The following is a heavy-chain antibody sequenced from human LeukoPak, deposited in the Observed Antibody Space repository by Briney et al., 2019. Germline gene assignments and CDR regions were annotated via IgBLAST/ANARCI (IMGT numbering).Heavy chain of an antibody. CDR1: GYTLTELC. CDR3: ARAGYDSGWSALGY. D-gene: IGHD6-6*01. CDR2: FDPEDGET. Sequence: ASMKVSCKVSGYTLTELCMHWVRQAPGKGLEWIGGFDPEDGETIYAQKFQGRVTMTEDTSTDTAYMELSSLRSDDTAIYYCARAGYDSGWSALGYWGQGTLVTVSS. V-gene: IGHV1-24*01. J-gene: IGHJ4*02.